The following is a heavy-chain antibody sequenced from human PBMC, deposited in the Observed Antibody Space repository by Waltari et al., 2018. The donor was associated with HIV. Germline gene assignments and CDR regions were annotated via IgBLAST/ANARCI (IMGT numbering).Heavy chain of an antibody. Sequence: QVQLVQSGAEVKKPGASVKVSCKASGYTFTSYYMHWVRQAPGQGLEWMGRINPSGGSMRSAERFQGRVTMTRDTCASTVYLQLSSLRSEDTAVYYCARGGGYYDSSGYYEGYWGQGTLVTVSS. CDR2: INPSGGSM. CDR3: ARGGGYYDSSGYYEGY. V-gene: IGHV1-46*01. J-gene: IGHJ4*02. CDR1: GYTFTSYY. D-gene: IGHD3-22*01.